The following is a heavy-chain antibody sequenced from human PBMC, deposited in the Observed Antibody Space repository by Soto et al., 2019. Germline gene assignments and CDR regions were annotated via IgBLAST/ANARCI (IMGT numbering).Heavy chain of an antibody. D-gene: IGHD1-26*01. J-gene: IGHJ5*02. Sequence: SETRSLTGTVSDGSMTASYWSWIRQSPGKGLEWIGYVYYSGSTHYSPSLNSRVTISVETSKNQCSLHLPSGTAADTARYYCARSTPSVSYANWFDPWGQGIQVTVSS. V-gene: IGHV4-59*01. CDR1: DGSMTASY. CDR3: ARSTPSVSYANWFDP. CDR2: VYYSGST.